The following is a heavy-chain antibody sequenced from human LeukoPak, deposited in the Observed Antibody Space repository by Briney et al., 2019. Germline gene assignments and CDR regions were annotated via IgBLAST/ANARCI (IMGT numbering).Heavy chain of an antibody. J-gene: IGHJ4*02. CDR1: GFTFSSYA. CDR3: AKLDTYYYDASGSYSDY. D-gene: IGHD3-22*01. Sequence: GGSLRLSCAASGFTFSSYAMSWVRQAPGKGLEWVSATSGGGSSTYYVDSVKGRFTISRDNSKNTLYLQMNSLRAEDTAVYYCAKLDTYYYDASGSYSDYWGQGTLVTVSS. V-gene: IGHV3-23*01. CDR2: TSGGGSST.